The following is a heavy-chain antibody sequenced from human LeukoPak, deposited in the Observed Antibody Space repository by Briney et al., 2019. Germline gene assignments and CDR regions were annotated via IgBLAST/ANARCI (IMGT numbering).Heavy chain of an antibody. D-gene: IGHD3-3*01. J-gene: IGHJ4*02. CDR3: ARDSREKYDFWSGYYSPCDY. CDR2: ISYDGSNK. Sequence: GGSLRLSCAASGFTFSSYAMHWVRQAPGKGLEWVAVISYDGSNKYYADSVKGRFTISRDNSKNTLYLQMNSLRAKDTAVYYCARDSREKYDFWSGYYSPCDYWGQGTLVTVSS. CDR1: GFTFSSYA. V-gene: IGHV3-30-3*01.